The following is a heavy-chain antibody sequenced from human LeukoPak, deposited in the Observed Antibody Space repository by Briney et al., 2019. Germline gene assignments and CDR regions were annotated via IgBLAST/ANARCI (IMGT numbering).Heavy chain of an antibody. Sequence: SETLSLTCTVSGASINSNYWSWIRQPAEKGLEWIGRISTSGSTNYNPSLKSRLTMSVDTSKNQFSLKLSSVTAADTAVYYCARGGNYNWFDPWGQGTLVTVSS. V-gene: IGHV4-4*07. CDR2: ISTSGST. J-gene: IGHJ5*02. D-gene: IGHD4-23*01. CDR1: GASINSNY. CDR3: ARGGNYNWFDP.